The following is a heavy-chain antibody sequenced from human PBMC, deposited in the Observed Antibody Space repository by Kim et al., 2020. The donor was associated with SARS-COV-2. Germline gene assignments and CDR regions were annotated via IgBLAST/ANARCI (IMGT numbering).Heavy chain of an antibody. D-gene: IGHD5-18*01. V-gene: IGHV3-66*01. Sequence: GGSLRLSCAASGINVTTAYMSWVRQAPGKGLEWVSVIYSGGRTDYADSVKDRFFISRDNSKNILHLQMNSLRPEDTAVYYCARVREGETAILDYYYYYM. CDR2: IYSGGRT. CDR1: GINVTTAY. CDR3: ARVREGETAILDYYYYYM. J-gene: IGHJ6*03.